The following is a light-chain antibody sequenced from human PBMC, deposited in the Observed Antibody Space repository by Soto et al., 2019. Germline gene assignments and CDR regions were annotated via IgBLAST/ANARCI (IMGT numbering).Light chain of an antibody. CDR3: AAWDDSLNGHV. CDR2: TTN. CDR1: SSNIGTSS. V-gene: IGLV1-44*01. Sequence: QSVLTQPHSASGTPGQRVTISCSGSSSNIGTSSVHWFQQLPGTAPKLLISTTNQRPSGVPERFSGSKSGTSASLAISGPQSEDEADYYCAAWDDSLNGHVFGTGTKVT. J-gene: IGLJ1*01.